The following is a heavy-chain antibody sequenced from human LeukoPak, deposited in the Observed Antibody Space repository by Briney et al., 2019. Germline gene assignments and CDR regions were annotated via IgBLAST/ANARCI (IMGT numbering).Heavy chain of an antibody. Sequence: PSETLSLTCTVSGGSISSYYWSWIRQPPGKGLEWIGYIYYSGSTNYNPSLKSRVTISVGTSKTQFSLKLSSVTAADTAVYYCARVRRGYSSGWIDYWGQGTLVTVSS. D-gene: IGHD6-19*01. V-gene: IGHV4-59*01. CDR1: GGSISSYY. CDR3: ARVRRGYSSGWIDY. CDR2: IYYSGST. J-gene: IGHJ4*02.